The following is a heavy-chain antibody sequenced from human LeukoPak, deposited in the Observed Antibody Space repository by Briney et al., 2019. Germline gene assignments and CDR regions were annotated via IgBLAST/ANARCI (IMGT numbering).Heavy chain of an antibody. CDR1: GGSISGGSYY. J-gene: IGHJ1*01. Sequence: PSETLSLTCTVSGGSISGGSYYWSWIRQPAGKGLEWIGRIYTSGSTNYNPSLKSRVTISVDTSKNQFSLKLSSVTAADTAVYYCARESITGTTDWGQGTLVTVSS. D-gene: IGHD1-20*01. CDR3: ARESITGTTD. CDR2: IYTSGST. V-gene: IGHV4-61*02.